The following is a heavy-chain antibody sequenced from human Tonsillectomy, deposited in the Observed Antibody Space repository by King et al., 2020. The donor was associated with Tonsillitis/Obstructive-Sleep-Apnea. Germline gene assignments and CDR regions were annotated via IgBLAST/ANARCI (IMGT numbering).Heavy chain of an antibody. Sequence: QLQESGPGLVKPSETLSLTCTVSGGSISSSSYYWGWIRQPPGKGLEWIGSIYYSGSTYYNPSLKSRVTISVDTSKNKFSLKLSSVTAADTAVYYCASEPDVVVPAAAIDYWGQGTLVTVSS. CDR1: GGSISSSSYY. J-gene: IGHJ4*02. CDR2: IYYSGST. CDR3: ASEPDVVVPAAAIDY. V-gene: IGHV4-39*01. D-gene: IGHD2-2*01.